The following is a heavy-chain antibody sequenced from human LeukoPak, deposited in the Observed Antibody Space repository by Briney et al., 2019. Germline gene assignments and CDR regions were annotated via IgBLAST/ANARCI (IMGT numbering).Heavy chain of an antibody. J-gene: IGHJ4*02. V-gene: IGHV1-24*01. D-gene: IGHD1-26*01. CDR3: ATGHSGSSLHFDY. CDR1: GYTLTQLS. Sequence: GASLKVSCKVSGYTLTQLSMHWVRQAPGKGLEWMGGFDPEDGETIYAQKFQGRVTMTEDTSTDTAYMELSSLRSEDTAVYYCATGHSGSSLHFDYWGQGTLVTVSS. CDR2: FDPEDGET.